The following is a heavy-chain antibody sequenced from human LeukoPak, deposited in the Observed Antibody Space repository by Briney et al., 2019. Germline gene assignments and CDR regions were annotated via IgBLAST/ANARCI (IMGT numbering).Heavy chain of an antibody. CDR2: IIPILGIA. D-gene: IGHD4-23*01. CDR1: GGTFISYP. CDR3: ARGIVYGGNTRYFDY. J-gene: IGHJ4*02. Sequence: SVKVSFKASGGTFISYPISWVRQAPGQGLDWMGRIIPILGIANYAQKFQGRVTITADKSTSTAYMELSSLRSEDTAVYYCARGIVYGGNTRYFDYWGQGTLVTVSS. V-gene: IGHV1-69*04.